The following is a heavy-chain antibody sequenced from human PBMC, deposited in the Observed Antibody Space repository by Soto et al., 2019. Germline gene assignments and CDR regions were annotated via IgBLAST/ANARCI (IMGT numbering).Heavy chain of an antibody. D-gene: IGHD4-17*01. V-gene: IGHV3-30*18. CDR3: AQLGVHDYGDPDCDY. CDR1: GFTFSSYG. J-gene: IGHJ4*02. CDR2: ISYDGSNK. Sequence: QVQLVESGGGVVQPGRSLRLSCAASGFTFSSYGMHWVRQAPGKELEWVAVISYDGSNKYYADSVKGRFTISRDNPKNALYLQMNSLRAEDTAVYYCAQLGVHDYGDPDCDYWGQGTLVTVSS.